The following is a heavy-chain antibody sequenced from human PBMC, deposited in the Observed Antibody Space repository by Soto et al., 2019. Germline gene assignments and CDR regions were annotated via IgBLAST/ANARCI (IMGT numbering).Heavy chain of an antibody. D-gene: IGHD2-21*02. CDR2: INPNSGGT. V-gene: IGHV1-2*02. CDR3: ARDGPPPYCGGDCYPYNWFDP. J-gene: IGHJ5*02. CDR1: GYTFTGYY. Sequence: ASVKVSCKASGYTFTGYYMHWVRQAPGQGLEWMGWINPNSGGTNYAQKFQGRVTMTRDTSISTAYMELSRLRSDDTAVYYCARDGPPPYCGGDCYPYNWFDPWGQGTLATVSS.